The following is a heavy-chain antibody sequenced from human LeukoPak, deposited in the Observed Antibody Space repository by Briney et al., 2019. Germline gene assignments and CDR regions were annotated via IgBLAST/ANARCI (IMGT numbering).Heavy chain of an antibody. CDR2: TFYRSEWYKWCN. J-gene: IGHJ5*02. CDR1: GDSVSGNTAT. D-gene: IGHD1-1*01. Sequence: SQTLSLTCAISGDSVSGNTATWNWIRQSPSRGLEWLGRTFYRSEWYKWCNDSAVSVKSRITINPDTAKNQFSLQLKSVTPEDTAVYYCAREDWKKPGAFDLWGQGTQVTVSS. CDR3: AREDWKKPGAFDL. V-gene: IGHV6-1*01.